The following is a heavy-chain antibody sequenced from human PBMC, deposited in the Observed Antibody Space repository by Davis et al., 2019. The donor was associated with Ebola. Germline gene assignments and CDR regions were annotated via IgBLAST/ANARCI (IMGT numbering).Heavy chain of an antibody. CDR3: AASAGTVGKFDC. V-gene: IGHV1-58*01. J-gene: IGHJ4*01. CDR2: IVVCSVNT. D-gene: IGHD1-14*01. Sequence: AASVKVSCKASGFTFTSSALQWVRQARGQRLEWIGSIVVCSVNTNYAQKFQGRVTITRDMSTSTSYLDLSNLRSEDTAVYFCAASAGTVGKFDCWGQGTLVTVSS. CDR1: GFTFTSSA.